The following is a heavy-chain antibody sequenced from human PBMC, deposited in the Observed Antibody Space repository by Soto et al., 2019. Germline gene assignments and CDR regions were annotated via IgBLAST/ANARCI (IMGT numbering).Heavy chain of an antibody. CDR3: ARSQGSSTSLELYYYYYYGMDV. Sequence: QVQLVQSGAEVKKPGSSVKVSCKASGGTFSSYAISWVRQAPAQGLEWMGGIIPIPGTANYAQKFQGRVTITADESTSTAYMELSSLRSEDTAVYYCARSQGSSTSLELYYYYYYGMDVWGQGTTVTVSS. J-gene: IGHJ6*02. V-gene: IGHV1-69*01. D-gene: IGHD2-2*01. CDR2: IIPIPGTA. CDR1: GGTFSSYA.